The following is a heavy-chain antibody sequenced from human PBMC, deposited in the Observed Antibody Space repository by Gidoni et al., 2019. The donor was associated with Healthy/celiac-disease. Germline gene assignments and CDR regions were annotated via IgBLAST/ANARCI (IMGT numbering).Heavy chain of an antibody. J-gene: IGHJ6*02. CDR3: AKDPGSGYSYVSFIYYYYGMDV. CDR1: GFTFSSYG. D-gene: IGHD5-18*01. V-gene: IGHV3-30*02. CDR2: IRYDGSNK. Sequence: QVQLVESGGGVVQPGGSLRLSCAASGFTFSSYGMHWVRQAPGKGLEWVAFIRYDGSNKYYADSVKGRFTISRDNSKNTLYLQMNSLRAEDTAVYYCAKDPGSGYSYVSFIYYYYGMDVWGQGTTVTVSS.